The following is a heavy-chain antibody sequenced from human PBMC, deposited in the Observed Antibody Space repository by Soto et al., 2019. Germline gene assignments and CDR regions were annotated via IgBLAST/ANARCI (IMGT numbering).Heavy chain of an antibody. CDR1: GFTLISHG. V-gene: IGHV3-33*01. J-gene: IGHJ3*02. D-gene: IGHD4-17*01. CDR3: ARSAYGDYEGHDAFDI. CDR2: IWNDGSYK. Sequence: QVQLGESGGGVVQPGKSLRLSCEASGFTLISHGMHWVRQAPGKGLEWVAVIWNDGSYKYYPDSVKGRFTISRDDSKNTLCLQMDSLRVEDTAFYYCARSAYGDYEGHDAFDIWGQGTMVTVSS.